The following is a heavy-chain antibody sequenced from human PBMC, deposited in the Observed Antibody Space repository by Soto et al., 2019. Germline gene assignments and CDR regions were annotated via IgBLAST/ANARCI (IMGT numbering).Heavy chain of an antibody. Sequence: ASVKVSCKTSGYTFTSYGISWVRQAPGQGLEWMGWISAYNGNTNYAQKLQGRVTMTTDASTSTAYMELRSLRSDDTAVYYCARVVRLRFSNWFDPWGQGTLVTVSS. D-gene: IGHD5-12*01. V-gene: IGHV1-18*01. J-gene: IGHJ5*02. CDR1: GYTFTSYG. CDR3: ARVVRLRFSNWFDP. CDR2: ISAYNGNT.